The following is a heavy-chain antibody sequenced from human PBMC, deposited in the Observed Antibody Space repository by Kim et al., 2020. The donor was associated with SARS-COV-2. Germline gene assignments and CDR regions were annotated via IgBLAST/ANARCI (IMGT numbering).Heavy chain of an antibody. CDR3: AKDKDWWGPFDY. V-gene: IGHV3-30*18. Sequence: GGSLRLSCAASGFTFSSYGMHWVRQAPGKGLEWVAVISYDGSNKYYADSVKGLFTISRDNSKNTLYLQMNSLRAEDTAVYYCAKDKDWWGPFDYWGQGTLVTVS. J-gene: IGHJ4*02. D-gene: IGHD2-8*02. CDR1: GFTFSSYG. CDR2: ISYDGSNK.